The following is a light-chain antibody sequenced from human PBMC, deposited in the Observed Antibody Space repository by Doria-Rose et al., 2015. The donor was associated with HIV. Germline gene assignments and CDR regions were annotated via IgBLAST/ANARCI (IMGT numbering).Light chain of an antibody. J-gene: IGKJ5*01. V-gene: IGKV1-12*01. CDR1: EAVSIW. CDR2: AAS. Sequence: RAREAVSIWLVLPQPKPGKAPKVLIYAASTLQSGVPSRFSGSGFGTDFTLTISNLQPEDFATYYCQQSNSFHITFGQGNRLESK. CDR3: QQSNSFHIT.